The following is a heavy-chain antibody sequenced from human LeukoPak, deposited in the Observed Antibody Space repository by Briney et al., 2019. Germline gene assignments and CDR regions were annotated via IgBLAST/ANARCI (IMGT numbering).Heavy chain of an antibody. CDR3: AHRSKPDFDFWSGYFDY. D-gene: IGHD3-3*01. V-gene: IGHV2-5*01. Sequence: SGPTLVKPTQTLTLTCTFSGFSLSTSGVGVGWIHQPPGKALEWLALIYYNDDKRYSPSLKSRLTITKDTSKNQVVLTMTNMDPVDSATYYCAHRSKPDFDFWSGYFDYWGQGTLVTVSS. CDR1: GFSLSTSGVG. CDR2: IYYNDDK. J-gene: IGHJ4*02.